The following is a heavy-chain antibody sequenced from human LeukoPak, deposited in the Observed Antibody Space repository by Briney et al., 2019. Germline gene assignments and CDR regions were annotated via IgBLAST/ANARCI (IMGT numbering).Heavy chain of an antibody. Sequence: PGGSLRLSCAASEFTFSDYYMSWIRQVPGKGLEWVSYISGSSSTMYYANSVKGRFTISRDNAKNLLYLQINSLRAEDTAVYYCAREGGNWGEGYFDYWGQGTLVTVSS. CDR1: EFTFSDYY. J-gene: IGHJ4*02. D-gene: IGHD7-27*01. CDR3: AREGGNWGEGYFDY. CDR2: ISGSSSTM. V-gene: IGHV3-11*01.